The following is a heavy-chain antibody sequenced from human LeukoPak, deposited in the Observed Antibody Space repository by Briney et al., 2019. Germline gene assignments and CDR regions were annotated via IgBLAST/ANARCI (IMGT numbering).Heavy chain of an antibody. CDR3: ARAGGRPYYYYGMDV. CDR2: IYYSGST. D-gene: IGHD2-15*01. CDR1: GGSISSYY. Sequence: SETLPLTCTVSGGSISSYYWSWIRQPPGKGLEWIGYIYYSGSTNYNPSLKSRVTISVDTSKNQFSLKLSSVTAADTAVYYCARAGGRPYYYYGMDVWGQGTTVTVSS. J-gene: IGHJ6*02. V-gene: IGHV4-59*01.